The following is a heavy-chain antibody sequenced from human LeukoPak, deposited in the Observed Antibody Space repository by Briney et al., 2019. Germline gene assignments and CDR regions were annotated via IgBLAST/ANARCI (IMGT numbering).Heavy chain of an antibody. CDR2: MNPNSGNT. CDR1: GYTFTSYD. D-gene: IGHD3-22*01. Sequence: ASVKVSCKASGYTFTSYDINWVRQATGQRLEWMGWMNPNSGNTGYEQKFQGRVTITRNTSISTAYMELSSLKSEDTAVYYCARVSYSRDAFDIWGQGTMVTVSS. CDR3: ARVSYSRDAFDI. V-gene: IGHV1-8*03. J-gene: IGHJ3*02.